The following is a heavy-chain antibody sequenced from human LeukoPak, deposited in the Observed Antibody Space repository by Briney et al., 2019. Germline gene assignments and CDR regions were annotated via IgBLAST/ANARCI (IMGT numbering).Heavy chain of an antibody. J-gene: IGHJ4*02. CDR2: IYYSGST. V-gene: IGHV4-59*08. CDR1: GDSISSFY. D-gene: IGHD1-26*01. Sequence: SETLSLTCTVSGDSISSFYWTWIRQPPGKGLEWIGYIYYSGSTNYNPSLKSRVTMSVDTSKNQFSLKLSSVTAADTAVYYCARRISSGGTYAHFDYWGQGTLVTVSS. CDR3: ARRISSGGTYAHFDY.